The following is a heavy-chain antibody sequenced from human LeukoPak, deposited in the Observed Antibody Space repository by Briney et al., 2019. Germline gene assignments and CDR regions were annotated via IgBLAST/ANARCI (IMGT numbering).Heavy chain of an antibody. CDR1: GFTFSSYA. Sequence: PGGSLRLSCAASGFTFSSYAMSWVRQAPGKGLEWVSAISGSGGSTCYADSVKGRFTISRDNSKNTLYLQMNSLRAEDTAVYYCAKDRELRYFDWLFNEHWFDPWGQGTLVTVSS. CDR3: AKDRELRYFDWLFNEHWFDP. J-gene: IGHJ5*02. CDR2: ISGSGGST. V-gene: IGHV3-23*01. D-gene: IGHD3-9*01.